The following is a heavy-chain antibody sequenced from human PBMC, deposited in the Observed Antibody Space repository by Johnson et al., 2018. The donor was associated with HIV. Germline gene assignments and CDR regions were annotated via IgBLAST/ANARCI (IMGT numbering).Heavy chain of an antibody. J-gene: IGHJ3*02. CDR2: ISSSGSTI. Sequence: QMLLVESGGGLVKPGGSLRLSCAASRFTFSDYYMSWIRQTPGKGLEWVAYISSSGSTIYYADSVKGRFTISRDNAKNSLYLQMNSLRAEDTAVYYCARAAYSGSHHDAFDIWGQGTMVTVSS. D-gene: IGHD1-26*01. CDR1: RFTFSDYY. CDR3: ARAAYSGSHHDAFDI. V-gene: IGHV3-11*04.